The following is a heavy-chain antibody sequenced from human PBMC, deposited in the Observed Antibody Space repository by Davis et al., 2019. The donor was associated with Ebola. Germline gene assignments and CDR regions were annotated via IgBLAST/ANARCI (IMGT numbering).Heavy chain of an antibody. J-gene: IGHJ4*02. V-gene: IGHV5-51*01. D-gene: IGHD6-13*01. CDR3: TRSGSSWNHFDY. CDR2: IYPSDSDT. CDR1: GYTFTTYW. Sequence: GSLKTPCKGPGYTFTTYWIRWLRQMPVKDLEWMGMIYPSDSDTRYSPSFQVQVTISAEKSTGTAYLQWSGLEPSDTAMYYCTRSGSSWNHFDYWGQGTLVTVSS.